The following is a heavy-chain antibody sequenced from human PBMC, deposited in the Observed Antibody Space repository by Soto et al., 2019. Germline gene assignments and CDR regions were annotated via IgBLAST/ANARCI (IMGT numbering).Heavy chain of an antibody. CDR3: ARDQGAVTAYYYYGMDV. D-gene: IGHD3-3*01. J-gene: IGHJ6*02. CDR1: GGTFSSYA. Sequence: ASVKVSCKASGGTFSSYAISWVRQAPGQGLEWMGGIIPIFGTANYAQKFQGRVTITADKSTSTAYMELSSLRSEDTAVYYCARDQGAVTAYYYYGMDVWGQGTTVTVSS. CDR2: IIPIFGTA. V-gene: IGHV1-69*06.